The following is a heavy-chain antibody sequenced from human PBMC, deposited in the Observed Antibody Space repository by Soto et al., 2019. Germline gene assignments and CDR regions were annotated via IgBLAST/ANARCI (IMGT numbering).Heavy chain of an antibody. J-gene: IGHJ4*02. CDR1: GGSISSGDFY. CDR2: IYHSGGT. V-gene: IGHV4-30-4*01. D-gene: IGHD5-12*01. Sequence: SETLSLTCTVSGGSISSGDFYWSWIRQPPGKGLEWIGYIYHSGGTYYNPSLESRVTISVDTSKNQFSLKLSSVTAADTAVYYCAREKGYISGPKNFDYWGQGTLVTVSS. CDR3: AREKGYISGPKNFDY.